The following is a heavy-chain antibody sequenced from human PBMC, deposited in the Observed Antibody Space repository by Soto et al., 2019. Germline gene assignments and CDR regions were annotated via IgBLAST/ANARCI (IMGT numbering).Heavy chain of an antibody. Sequence: PGGSLRLSCAASGFTFSSYGLHLVRQAPGKGLEWVAFISYDGSNKYYADSVKGRFTISRDNPKNTLCLQMNSLSARDTAVHYCAPGPQLPVDSWGQGTMVTVSS. D-gene: IGHD3-10*01. J-gene: IGHJ5*01. CDR3: APGPQLPVDS. CDR1: GFTFSSYG. V-gene: IGHV3-30*03. CDR2: ISYDGSNK.